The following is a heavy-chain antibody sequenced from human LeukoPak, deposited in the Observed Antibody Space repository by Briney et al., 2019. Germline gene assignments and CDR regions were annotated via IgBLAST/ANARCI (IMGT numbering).Heavy chain of an antibody. CDR1: GFTFSSYS. CDR2: ISSSSSYI. CDR3: AVLDTAMGTSIDY. D-gene: IGHD5-18*01. V-gene: IGHV3-21*01. J-gene: IGHJ4*02. Sequence: PGGSLRLSCAASGFTFSSYSMNWVRQAPGKGLEWVSSISSSSSYIYYADSVKGRFTISRDNAKNSLYLQINSLRAEDTAVYYCAVLDTAMGTSIDYWGQGTLVTVSS.